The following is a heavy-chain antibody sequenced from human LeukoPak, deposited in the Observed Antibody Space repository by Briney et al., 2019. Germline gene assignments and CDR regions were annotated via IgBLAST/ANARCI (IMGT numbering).Heavy chain of an antibody. D-gene: IGHD3-22*01. Sequence: GGSLRLSCAASGFTFSSYAMHWVRQAPGKGLEWVAVISYDGSNKYYADSVKGRFTISRDNSKNTLYLQMNSLRAEDTVVYYCVGSSGYYQAHFDYWGQGTLVTVSS. V-gene: IGHV3-30-3*01. CDR2: ISYDGSNK. CDR1: GFTFSSYA. J-gene: IGHJ4*02. CDR3: VGSSGYYQAHFDY.